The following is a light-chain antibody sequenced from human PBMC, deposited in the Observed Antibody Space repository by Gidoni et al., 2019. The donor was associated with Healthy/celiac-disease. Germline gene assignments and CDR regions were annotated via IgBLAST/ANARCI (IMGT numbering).Light chain of an antibody. CDR1: SSDVGGYNY. CDR3: SSYTSSSPVV. J-gene: IGLJ2*01. V-gene: IGLV2-14*01. Sequence: QSALTQPASVSGSPGQSITISCTGTSSDVGGYNYVSWYQPHPGKAPKLMIYDVSHRSSGVSNRFSGSKSGNTASLTISGLQAEDEADYYCSSYTSSSPVVFGGGTKLTVL. CDR2: DVS.